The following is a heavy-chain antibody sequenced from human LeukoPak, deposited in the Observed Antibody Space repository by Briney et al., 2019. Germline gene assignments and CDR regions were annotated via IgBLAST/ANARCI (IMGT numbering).Heavy chain of an antibody. Sequence: GGSLRLSCAASGFTFNDYYMSWIRQAPGKGLEWVSYISSSGSTIYYADSVKGRLTISRDNAKNSLYLQMNSLRAEDAAVYYCARSAVVVGDFDYWGQGTLVTVSS. J-gene: IGHJ4*02. CDR3: ARSAVVVGDFDY. CDR2: ISSSGSTI. V-gene: IGHV3-11*01. CDR1: GFTFNDYY. D-gene: IGHD2-21*01.